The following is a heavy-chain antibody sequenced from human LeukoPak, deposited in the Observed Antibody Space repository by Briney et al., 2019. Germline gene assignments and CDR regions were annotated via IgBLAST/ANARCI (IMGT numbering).Heavy chain of an antibody. J-gene: IGHJ4*02. CDR1: GFTFSSYG. CDR3: AKEGKTRNWNYFQAKPVY. V-gene: IGHV3-23*01. CDR2: VSGSGGST. D-gene: IGHD1-7*01. Sequence: GGSLRLSCAASGFTFSSYGMSGVREAPGEGREWGSAVSGSGGSTYYADSVKGRVTISRDNSKNTRCLQMHKLKVEDTAIYYCAKEGKTRNWNYFQAKPVYWGQGALVTVSS.